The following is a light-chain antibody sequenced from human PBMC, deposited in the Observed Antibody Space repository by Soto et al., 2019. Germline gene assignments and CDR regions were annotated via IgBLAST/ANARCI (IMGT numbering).Light chain of an antibody. CDR3: QQYNNLPPWT. CDR2: GAS. J-gene: IGKJ1*01. Sequence: ERVITRSTAPLSVSPGERATLSCRASQSVSSNLAWYQQKPGQAPRLLIYGASTRATGIPARFSGSGSGTEFTLTISSLQSEDFAVYYCQQYNNLPPWTFGQVTNV. V-gene: IGKV3-15*01. CDR1: QSVSSN.